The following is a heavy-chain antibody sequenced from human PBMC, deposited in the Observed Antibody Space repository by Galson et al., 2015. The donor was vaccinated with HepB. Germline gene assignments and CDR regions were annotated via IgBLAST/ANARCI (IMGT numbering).Heavy chain of an antibody. CDR3: ARSLRYYFYYMDV. D-gene: IGHD5/OR15-5a*01. CDR1: GFTVSSTY. Sequence: SLRLSCAASGFTVSSTYMSWVRQAPGKGLEWVSIIYSGCTTYYTDSVKGRFTISRDNSGNTLYLQLNSLRAEDTAVYYCARSLRYYFYYMDVWGKGTTVTVSS. V-gene: IGHV3-53*01. CDR2: IYSGCTT. J-gene: IGHJ6*03.